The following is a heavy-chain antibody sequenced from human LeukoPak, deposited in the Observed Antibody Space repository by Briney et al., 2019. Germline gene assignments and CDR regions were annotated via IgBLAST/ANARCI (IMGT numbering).Heavy chain of an antibody. CDR3: ARDAPTHYYYYGMDV. CDR1: GFTVSSNY. V-gene: IGHV3-66*01. J-gene: IGHJ6*02. Sequence: GGSLRLSCAASGFTVSSNYMSWVRQAPGKGLEWVSVIYSGGTTYYADSVKGRFTISRDNSKNALYLQMNSLRAEDTAVYYCARDAPTHYYYYGMDVWGQGTTVTVSS. CDR2: IYSGGTT.